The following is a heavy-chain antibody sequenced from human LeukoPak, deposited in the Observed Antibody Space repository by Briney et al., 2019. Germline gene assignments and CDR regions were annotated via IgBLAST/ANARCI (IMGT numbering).Heavy chain of an antibody. J-gene: IGHJ4*02. CDR2: IKQDESEK. Sequence: GGSLRLSCAASGFTFSSYWMTWVRQAPGKGLEWVANIKQDESEKYYVDSVKGRFTISRDNAKNSLYLQMNSLRAEDTAVYYCARDWMEGATFEIQGPVDYWGQGTLVTVSS. CDR3: ARDWMEGATFEIQGPVDY. CDR1: GFTFSSYW. V-gene: IGHV3-7*01. D-gene: IGHD1-26*01.